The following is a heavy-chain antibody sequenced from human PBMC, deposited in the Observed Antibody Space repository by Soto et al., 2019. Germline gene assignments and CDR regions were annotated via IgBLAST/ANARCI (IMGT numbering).Heavy chain of an antibody. V-gene: IGHV4-31*03. CDR1: GGSISSGGYY. CDR3: SRDVVEMATTPDYSYGMDV. Sequence: QVQLQESGPGLVKPSQTLSLTCTVSGGSISSGGYYWSWIRQHPGKGLEWIGYIYYSGSTYYNPSLKSRVTISVDTSKNQFSLKLSSVTAADKAVYYCSRDVVEMATTPDYSYGMDVWGQGTTFTVSS. CDR2: IYYSGST. J-gene: IGHJ6*02. D-gene: IGHD5-12*01.